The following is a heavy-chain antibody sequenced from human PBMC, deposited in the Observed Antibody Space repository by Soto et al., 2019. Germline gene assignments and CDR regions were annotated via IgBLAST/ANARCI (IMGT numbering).Heavy chain of an antibody. CDR2: INPSGGST. D-gene: IGHD5-12*01. CDR1: GYTFTSYY. CDR3: ARDVEMATIGTHFRY. J-gene: IGHJ4*02. Sequence: ASVKVSCKASGYTFTSYYMHWVRQAPGQGLEWMGIINPSGGSTSYAQKFQGRVTMTRDTSTSTVYMELSSLRPEDTAVYYCARDVEMATIGTHFRYWGQGTLVTVSS. V-gene: IGHV1-46*01.